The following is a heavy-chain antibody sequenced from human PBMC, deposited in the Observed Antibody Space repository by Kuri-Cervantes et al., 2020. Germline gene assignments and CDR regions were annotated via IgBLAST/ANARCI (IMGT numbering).Heavy chain of an antibody. J-gene: IGHJ6*03. D-gene: IGHD6-6*01. Sequence: GGSLRLSCAASGFTFSDYYMSWVRQAPGKGLEWVSYISSSGSTIYYADSVKGRFTISRDNAKNSLYLQMNSLRAEDTAVYYCARDKGQLGHYYYYYYYYMDVWGKGTTVTVSS. CDR2: ISSSGSTI. CDR3: ARDKGQLGHYYYYYYYYMDV. CDR1: GFTFSDYY. V-gene: IGHV3-11*04.